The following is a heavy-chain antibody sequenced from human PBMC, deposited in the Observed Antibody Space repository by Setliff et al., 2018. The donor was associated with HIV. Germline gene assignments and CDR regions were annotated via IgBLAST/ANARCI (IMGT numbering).Heavy chain of an antibody. CDR2: IHHSGNT. Sequence: PSETLSLTCTVSGGSISSNSYYWTWIRQPPGRGLEWIGAIHHSGNTYYNPSLKSRVTISVDTSKNPFSLKVNSVTAADTAVYYCARHDITLVRGLVWGQGTTVTVSS. V-gene: IGHV4-39*01. D-gene: IGHD3-10*01. J-gene: IGHJ6*02. CDR3: ARHDITLVRGLV. CDR1: GGSISSNSYY.